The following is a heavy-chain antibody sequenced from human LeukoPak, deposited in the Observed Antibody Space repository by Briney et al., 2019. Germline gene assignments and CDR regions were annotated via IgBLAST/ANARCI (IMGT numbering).Heavy chain of an antibody. CDR2: INSDGSSTRYADSVKGRIT. V-gene: IGHV3-74*01. J-gene: IGHJ4*02. D-gene: IGHD7-27*01. Sequence: GGSLRLSCVGSGFTFSSYWMHWVRQAPGKGLVWVSRINSDGSSTRYADSVKGRITRYADSVKGRITISRDNAKNTLYLQMSSLRAEDTAVYYCTRSTGDRSFFDYWGQGTLVTVSS. CDR3: TRSTGDRSFFDY. CDR1: GFTFSSYW.